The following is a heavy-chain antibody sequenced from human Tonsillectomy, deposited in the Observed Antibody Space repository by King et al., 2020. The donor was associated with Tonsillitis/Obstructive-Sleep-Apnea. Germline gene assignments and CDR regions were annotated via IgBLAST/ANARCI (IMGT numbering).Heavy chain of an antibody. D-gene: IGHD3-10*01. Sequence: VQLVESGGGLVQPGGSLRLSCAASGFTFSSYAMSWVRQAPGKGLEWVSAISGSGGSTYYADSVKGRFTISRDNSKNTLYLQMNSLRAEDTAVYYCAKDRRVTMVRGSKGDAFDIWGQGTMVTVSS. CDR2: ISGSGGST. V-gene: IGHV3-23*04. J-gene: IGHJ3*02. CDR3: AKDRRVTMVRGSKGDAFDI. CDR1: GFTFSSYA.